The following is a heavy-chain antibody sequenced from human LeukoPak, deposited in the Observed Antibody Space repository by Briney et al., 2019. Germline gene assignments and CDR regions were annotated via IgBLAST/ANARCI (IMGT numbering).Heavy chain of an antibody. V-gene: IGHV5-51*01. Sequence: GESLKISCKGSGYSFTSYWIGWVRQMPGKGLEWMGIIYPGDSDTRYSPSFQGQVTISADKSISTAYLQWSSLKASDTAMYYCARQSDIVVVPAAISWFDPWGQGTLVTVSS. J-gene: IGHJ5*02. CDR1: GYSFTSYW. D-gene: IGHD2-2*01. CDR3: ARQSDIVVVPAAISWFDP. CDR2: IYPGDSDT.